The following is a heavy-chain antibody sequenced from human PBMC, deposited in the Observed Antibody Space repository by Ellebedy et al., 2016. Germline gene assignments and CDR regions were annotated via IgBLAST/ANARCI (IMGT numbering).Heavy chain of an antibody. CDR2: FHYSGST. Sequence: SETLSLXXTVSCSSISSSSYCWGWERQPPGKGLEWIGSFHYSGSTYYNPSLKSRVTISGDTSKNQFSLKLSSVTAADTAVYFCSSLLVPAAMMEVDHIDYWGQGTLVTVSS. CDR3: SSLLVPAAMMEVDHIDY. CDR1: CSSISSSSYC. D-gene: IGHD2-2*01. V-gene: IGHV4-39*01. J-gene: IGHJ4*02.